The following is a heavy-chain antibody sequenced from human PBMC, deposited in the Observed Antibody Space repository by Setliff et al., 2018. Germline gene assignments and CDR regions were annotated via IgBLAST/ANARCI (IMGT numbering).Heavy chain of an antibody. CDR1: GGTFTYYY. D-gene: IGHD1-1*01. CDR2: IHYRGTT. V-gene: IGHV4-39*01. CDR3: ARTGTYRYFDY. J-gene: IGHJ4*02. Sequence: KTSETLSLTCAASGGTFTYYYWTWIRQSPAKGLEWIGRIHYRGTTYSNASLASRLTISVDTAKNQFSLKLTSVTAADTAVYYCARTGTYRYFDYWGQGTRVTVSS.